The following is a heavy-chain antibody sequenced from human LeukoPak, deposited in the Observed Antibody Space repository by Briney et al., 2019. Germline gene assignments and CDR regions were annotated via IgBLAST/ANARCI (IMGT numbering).Heavy chain of an antibody. J-gene: IGHJ4*02. CDR1: GFTFSSYA. V-gene: IGHV3-23*01. CDR3: ARYSGSYIHPFDY. CDR2: ISGSGGST. D-gene: IGHD1-26*01. Sequence: GGSLRLSCAASGFTFSSYAMSWVRQAPGKGLEWVSAISGSGGSTYYADSVKGRFTISRDNSKNTLYLQMNSLRAEDTAVYYCARYSGSYIHPFDYWGQGTLVTVSS.